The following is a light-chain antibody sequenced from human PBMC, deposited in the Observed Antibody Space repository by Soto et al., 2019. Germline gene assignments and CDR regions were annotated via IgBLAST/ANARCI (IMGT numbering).Light chain of an antibody. CDR1: SSNIGSNT. CDR2: THN. Sequence: QAVVTQPPSASGTPGQRVTISCSGSSSNIGSNTVNWYQQLTGTAPKLLIYTHNQRPSGVPDRFSGSKSGTSASLAISGLQSDDEADYYCAAWDDSLNGPVFGGGTKLTVL. CDR3: AAWDDSLNGPV. J-gene: IGLJ2*01. V-gene: IGLV1-44*01.